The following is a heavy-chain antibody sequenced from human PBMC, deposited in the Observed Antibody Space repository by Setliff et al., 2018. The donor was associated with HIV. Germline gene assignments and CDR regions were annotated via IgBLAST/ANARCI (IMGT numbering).Heavy chain of an antibody. D-gene: IGHD6-6*01. CDR3: ARDLGYGSSSGWFDP. CDR2: ITPNSGGT. J-gene: IGHJ5*02. CDR1: GFTFTGYY. V-gene: IGHV1-2*02. Sequence: GASVQVSCKASGFTFTGYYIHWVRQAPGQGLEWMGWITPNSGGTNYAQKFQGRVTMTRDTSISTAYMALSRLRSDDPAVYYFARDLGYGSSSGWFDPWGQGTLGAVSS.